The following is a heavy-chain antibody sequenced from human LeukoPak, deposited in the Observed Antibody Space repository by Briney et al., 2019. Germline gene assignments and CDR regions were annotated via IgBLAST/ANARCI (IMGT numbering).Heavy chain of an antibody. D-gene: IGHD2-15*01. CDR1: GFTFSSYA. V-gene: IGHV3-23*01. CDR2: ISGSGGST. Sequence: GGSLRLSCAASGFTFSSYAMSWVRQAPGKGLEWVSGISGSGGSTHYADSVKDRFTISRDNSKNTLYLQMNSLRAEDTAVYYCAKGTVVVVAATPDAFDIWGQGTMVTVSS. CDR3: AKGTVVVVAATPDAFDI. J-gene: IGHJ3*02.